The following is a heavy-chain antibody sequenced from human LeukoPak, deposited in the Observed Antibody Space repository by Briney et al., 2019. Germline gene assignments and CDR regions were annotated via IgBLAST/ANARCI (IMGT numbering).Heavy chain of an antibody. CDR2: ISYDGSNK. V-gene: IGHV3-30-3*01. CDR3: ARGGNYDFWSGYLGY. J-gene: IGHJ4*02. D-gene: IGHD3-3*01. Sequence: PGRSLRLSCAASGFTFSSYAMHWVRQAPGKGLEWVAVISYDGSNKYYADSVKGRFTISRDNSQNTLYLQMNSLRAEDTAVYYCARGGNYDFWSGYLGYWGQGTLVTVSS. CDR1: GFTFSSYA.